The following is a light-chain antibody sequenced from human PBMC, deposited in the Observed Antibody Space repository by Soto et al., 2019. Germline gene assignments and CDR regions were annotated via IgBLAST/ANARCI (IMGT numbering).Light chain of an antibody. CDR1: SNDVGGYNY. Sequence: QSALTQPASVSGSPGQSIAISCTGTSNDVGGYNYVSWYQQEPGKAPKLVIYDVTTRPSGVSSRFSGSKSGNTASLTISGLQTEDEANYYCTSYTSISTVVFGGGTKLTVL. CDR3: TSYTSISTVV. CDR2: DVT. V-gene: IGLV2-14*01. J-gene: IGLJ3*02.